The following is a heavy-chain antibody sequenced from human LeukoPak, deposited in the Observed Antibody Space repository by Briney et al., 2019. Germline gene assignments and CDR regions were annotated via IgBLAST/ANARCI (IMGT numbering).Heavy chain of an antibody. V-gene: IGHV5-51*01. CDR2: IYPGDSDT. Sequence: HGESLKISCKGSGYSFTSYWIGWVRQMPGKGLEWMGIIYPGDSDTRYSPSCQGQVTISADKSISPAYLQWSSLKASDTAMYYCARSAGDYGGVSWFDPWGQGTLVTVSS. J-gene: IGHJ5*02. CDR1: GYSFTSYW. D-gene: IGHD4-17*01. CDR3: ARSAGDYGGVSWFDP.